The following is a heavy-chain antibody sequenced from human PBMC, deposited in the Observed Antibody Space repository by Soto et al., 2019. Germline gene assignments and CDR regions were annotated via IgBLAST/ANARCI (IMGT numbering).Heavy chain of an antibody. Sequence: SETLSLTCAVYGGSFSGYYWSWIRQPPGKGLEWIGEINHSGSTNYNPSLKSRVTISVDTSKNQFSLKLSSVTAADTAVYYCARGYRGVVVPADNWFDPWGQGTRVTVSS. J-gene: IGHJ5*02. D-gene: IGHD2-2*01. V-gene: IGHV4-34*01. CDR1: GGSFSGYY. CDR3: ARGYRGVVVPADNWFDP. CDR2: INHSGST.